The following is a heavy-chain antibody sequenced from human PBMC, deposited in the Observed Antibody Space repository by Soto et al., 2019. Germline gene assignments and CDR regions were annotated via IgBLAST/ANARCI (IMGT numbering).Heavy chain of an antibody. D-gene: IGHD3-22*01. J-gene: IGHJ4*02. CDR2: ISAYNGNT. CDR3: AIDTSDDSSGYYPIFGY. Sequence: ASVKVSCKVSGYTFTSYAISWVRQAPGQGLEWMGCISAYNGNTHYAQKLQGRVTMTTDTSTSTAYMERRSLRSDDTAVYYFAIDTSDDSSGYYPIFGYWGQGTLVTFSS. V-gene: IGHV1-18*01. CDR1: GYTFTSYA.